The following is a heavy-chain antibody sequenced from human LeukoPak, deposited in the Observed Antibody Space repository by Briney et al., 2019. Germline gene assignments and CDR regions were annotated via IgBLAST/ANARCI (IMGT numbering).Heavy chain of an antibody. CDR1: GGSIISYY. J-gene: IGHJ6*02. CDR2: INHSGST. CDR3: ARITMIVVGSRDYYYGMDV. V-gene: IGHV4-34*01. Sequence: SETLSLTCTVSGGSIISYYSSWIRQPPGKGLEWVGEINHSGSTNYNPSLKSRVTISVDTSKNQFSLKLSSVTAADTAVYYCARITMIVVGSRDYYYGMDVWGQGTTVTVSS. D-gene: IGHD3-22*01.